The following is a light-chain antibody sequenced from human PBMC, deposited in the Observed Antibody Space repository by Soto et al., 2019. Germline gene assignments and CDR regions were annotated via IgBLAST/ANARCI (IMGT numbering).Light chain of an antibody. CDR1: QSVNSN. Sequence: IVMTQSPATLSVSPGDRVTLSCRASQSVNSNLAWYQHNPGQPPRLLIYDASTRATGIPVRFSGSGSGTEFTLTISSLQSDDCAVYYCQQYNNWRWTFGQGTKLEIK. CDR3: QQYNNWRWT. CDR2: DAS. J-gene: IGKJ1*01. V-gene: IGKV3D-15*01.